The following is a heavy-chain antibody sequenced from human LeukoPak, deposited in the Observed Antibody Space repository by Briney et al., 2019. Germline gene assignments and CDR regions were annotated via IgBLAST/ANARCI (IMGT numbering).Heavy chain of an antibody. CDR3: TDQPRDAFDI. V-gene: IGHV4-39*07. CDR2: IYYSGST. J-gene: IGHJ3*02. Sequence: SETLSLTCTVSGGSISSYYWGWIRQPPGKGLEWIGSIYYSGSTYYNPSLKSRVTISVDTSKNQFSLKLSSVTAADTAVYYCTDQPRDAFDIWGQGTMVTVSS. CDR1: GGSISSYY.